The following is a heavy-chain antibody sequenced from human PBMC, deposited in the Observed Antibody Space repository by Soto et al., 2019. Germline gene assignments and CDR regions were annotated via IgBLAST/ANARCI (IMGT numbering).Heavy chain of an antibody. CDR2: IYYDGSNK. J-gene: IGHJ4*02. CDR1: GFTFGTYA. Sequence: GESLKISCAASGFTFGTYAMHWVRQAPGKGLEWVAVIYYDGSNKYYADSVKGRFTISRDNSKNTLYLQMNSLRAEDTAVYYCARAFCTNGVCYYYFDYWGQGTLVTVSS. V-gene: IGHV3-33*01. D-gene: IGHD2-8*01. CDR3: ARAFCTNGVCYYYFDY.